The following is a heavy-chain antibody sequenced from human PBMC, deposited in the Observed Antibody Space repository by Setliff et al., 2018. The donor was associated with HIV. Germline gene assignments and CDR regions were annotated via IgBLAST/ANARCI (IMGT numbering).Heavy chain of an antibody. CDR2: INHSGST. V-gene: IGHV4-39*01. Sequence: PSETLSLTCTVSGGSISNSSYYWGWIRQPPGKGLEWIGSINHSGSTYCTPSLKSRVTMSVDTSKNHFSLKLSSVTAADTAMYFCARQPPLSVLQVWFDDYWGQGTLVTVS. CDR1: GGSISNSSYY. J-gene: IGHJ4*02. D-gene: IGHD3-10*01. CDR3: ARQPPLSVLQVWFDDY.